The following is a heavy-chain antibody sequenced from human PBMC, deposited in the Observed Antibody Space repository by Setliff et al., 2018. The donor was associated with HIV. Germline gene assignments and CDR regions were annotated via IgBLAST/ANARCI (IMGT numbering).Heavy chain of an antibody. Sequence: SETLSLTCTLYGASFSGYFWGWIRQPPGKGLEWIGEINHAGSTNFNPSLKGRVTISVDMSKRQFSLHLTSVTAADTAVYYCATLSGPVDHWGQGTLVTSPQ. D-gene: IGHD3-3*01. CDR1: GASFSGYF. CDR2: INHAGST. J-gene: IGHJ4*02. V-gene: IGHV4-34*01. CDR3: ATLSGPVDH.